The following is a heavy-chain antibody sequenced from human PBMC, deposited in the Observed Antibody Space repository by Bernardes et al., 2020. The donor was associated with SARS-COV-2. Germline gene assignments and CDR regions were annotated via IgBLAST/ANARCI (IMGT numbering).Heavy chain of an antibody. CDR1: GGSISSHY. Sequence: SETLSLTCTVSGGSISSHYWSWIRQPPGKGLEWIGYIYYSGSTNYNPSLKSRVTISVDTSKNQFSLKLSSVTAADTAVYYCARDRGNSGSYHFDYWGQGTLVTVSS. CDR2: IYYSGST. D-gene: IGHD1-26*01. J-gene: IGHJ4*02. CDR3: ARDRGNSGSYHFDY. V-gene: IGHV4-59*11.